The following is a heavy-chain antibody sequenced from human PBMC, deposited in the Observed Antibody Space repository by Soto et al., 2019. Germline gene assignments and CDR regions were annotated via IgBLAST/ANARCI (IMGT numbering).Heavy chain of an antibody. J-gene: IGHJ4*02. CDR2: IHHSGST. V-gene: IGHV4-4*02. Sequence: QVQLQESGPGLVKPSGTLSLTCAVSGGSISSNNWWSWVRQPPGKGLEWIGEIHHSGSTNYNPSHQGRVTIAVDKSKSQFSLSLGSVTAADTAVYYCAGQLNTPYIYNYWGQGTLVNVSS. D-gene: IGHD5-18*01. CDR1: GGSISSNNW. CDR3: AGQLNTPYIYNY.